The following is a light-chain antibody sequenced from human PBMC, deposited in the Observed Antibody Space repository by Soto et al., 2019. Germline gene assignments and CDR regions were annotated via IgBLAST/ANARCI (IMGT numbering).Light chain of an antibody. Sequence: QSVLTQPASVSGSPGQSITISCTGTSGDIGGYNYVSWYQQHPGKAPKLLISEVTNRPSGVSNRFSGSKSGNTASLTTSGLQAEDEADYYCSSYTTNITPVVFGGGTQLTVL. CDR1: SGDIGGYNY. J-gene: IGLJ2*01. V-gene: IGLV2-14*01. CDR2: EVT. CDR3: SSYTTNITPVV.